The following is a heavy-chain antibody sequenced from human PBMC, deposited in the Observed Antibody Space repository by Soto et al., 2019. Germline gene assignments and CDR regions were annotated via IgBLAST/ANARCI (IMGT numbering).Heavy chain of an antibody. CDR2: IYHSGTT. J-gene: IGHJ5*02. V-gene: IGHV4-38-2*01. CDR3: AGQTFTIAAASYGRSNWFDP. CDR1: GDSITSIYH. Sequence: SETLSLTCAVSGDSITSIYHWAWIRQPPGRGLEWVASIYHSGTTYYNPSLKSRLTMSIDTSKNEFSLRLNSVTAADTAVYYCAGQTFTIAAASYGRSNWFDPWGPGTLVTVSS. D-gene: IGHD6-25*01.